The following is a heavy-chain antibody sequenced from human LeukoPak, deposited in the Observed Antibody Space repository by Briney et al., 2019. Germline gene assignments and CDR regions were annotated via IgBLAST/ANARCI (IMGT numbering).Heavy chain of an antibody. CDR1: GYTFTSYG. CDR2: TYNGNT. J-gene: IGHJ4*02. Sequence: ASVKVSCKASGYTFTSYGISWVRQAPGQGLEWMGWTYNGNTKYAQKLQGRVTMTTDTSTSTAYMELRSLRSDDTAVYYCARGNYDSSGYFRRFDYWGQGTLVTVSS. D-gene: IGHD3-22*01. V-gene: IGHV1-18*01. CDR3: ARGNYDSSGYFRRFDY.